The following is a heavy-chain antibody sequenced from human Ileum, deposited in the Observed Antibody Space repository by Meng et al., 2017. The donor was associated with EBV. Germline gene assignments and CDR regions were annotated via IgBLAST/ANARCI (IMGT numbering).Heavy chain of an antibody. CDR3: ASEVWGSYRIDY. V-gene: IGHV1-3*01. CDR2: VNGATGGT. J-gene: IGHJ4*02. D-gene: IGHD3-16*02. Sequence: QVHLVQVGAEWEKPGASVKVSCKASGYTFTNYALHWVRQAPGQRLEWMGWVNGATGGTLYSQSFQGRVTISRDTSASTAYMELSGLRSEDTAVYYCASEVWGSYRIDYWGQGTLVTVSS. CDR1: GYTFTNYA.